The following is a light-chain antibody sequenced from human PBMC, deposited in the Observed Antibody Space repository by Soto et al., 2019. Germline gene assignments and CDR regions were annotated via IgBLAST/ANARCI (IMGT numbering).Light chain of an antibody. CDR3: QQYNSYWP. J-gene: IGKJ1*01. V-gene: IGKV1-5*03. CDR1: QSISSW. CDR2: KAS. Sequence: DIQMTQSPSTLSASVGDRVTITCRASQSISSWLAWYQQKPGKAPKLLIYKASSLESGVPSRFSGSGSGTEFTLTIRSLQPDDFATYYCQQYNSYWPFGQGTKVELK.